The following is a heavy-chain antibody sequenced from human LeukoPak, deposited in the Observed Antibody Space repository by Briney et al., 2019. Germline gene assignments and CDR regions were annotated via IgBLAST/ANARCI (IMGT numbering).Heavy chain of an antibody. V-gene: IGHV1-2*02. CDR2: INPNSGGT. D-gene: IGHD4-17*01. CDR3: AIYGDFFS. CDR1: GYSFTGYY. J-gene: IGHJ4*02. Sequence: ASVTVSCTASGYSFTGYYIHWVRQAPGQGLGWMGGINPNSGGTNYAQNFQGRVTMTRDTSICTAYMELSGLRSDVTAFYCCAIYGDFFSWGQGNLVTVSS.